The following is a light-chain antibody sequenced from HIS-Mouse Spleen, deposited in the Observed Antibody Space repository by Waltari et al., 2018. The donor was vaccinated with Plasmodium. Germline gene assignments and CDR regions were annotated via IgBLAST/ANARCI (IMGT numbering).Light chain of an antibody. Sequence: QSALTQPASVSGSPGQSITISCTGTSSDVGGYNYVSWYQQHPGKAPKLMIYEVSNRPSCVSNRVSGSKAGNTASLSISGLQAEDEADYYCSSYTSSSTWVFGGGTKLTVL. J-gene: IGLJ3*02. CDR1: SSDVGGYNY. CDR2: EVS. CDR3: SSYTSSSTWV. V-gene: IGLV2-14*01.